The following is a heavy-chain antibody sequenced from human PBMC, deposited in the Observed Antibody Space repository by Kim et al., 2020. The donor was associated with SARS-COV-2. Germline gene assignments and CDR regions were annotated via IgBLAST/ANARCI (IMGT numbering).Heavy chain of an antibody. CDR3: AREGGVQGVIITGHFDY. CDR2: ISYDGSNK. CDR1: GFTFSSYA. Sequence: GGSLRLSCAASGFTFSSYAMHWVRQAPGKGLEWVAVISYDGSNKYYVDSVKGRFTISRDNSKNTLYLQMNSLRAEDTAVYYCAREGGVQGVIITGHFDYWGQGTLVTVSS. V-gene: IGHV3-30*04. J-gene: IGHJ4*02. D-gene: IGHD3-10*01.